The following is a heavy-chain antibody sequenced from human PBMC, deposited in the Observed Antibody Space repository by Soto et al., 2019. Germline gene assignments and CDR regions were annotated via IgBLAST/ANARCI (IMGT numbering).Heavy chain of an antibody. J-gene: IGHJ4*02. Sequence: GGSLRLSCEASGFTFGSHTMNWVLQAPGKGLEWVSSIDGRGTRTFYADALKGRFTISRDNARNSLYLQMNSLRAEDTAVYYCTREVQPVIRREYDYWGQGALVTVSS. CDR2: IDGRGTRT. CDR3: TREVQPVIRREYDY. V-gene: IGHV3-21*01. CDR1: GFTFGSHT.